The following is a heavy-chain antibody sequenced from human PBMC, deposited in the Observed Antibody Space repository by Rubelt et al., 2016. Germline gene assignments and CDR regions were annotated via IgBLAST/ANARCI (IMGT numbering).Heavy chain of an antibody. J-gene: IGHJ4*02. D-gene: IGHD2-8*01. CDR1: GYTFTSYA. V-gene: IGHV1-3*01. CDR3: ARAQRIRLLMVYAPTFDY. Sequence: QVQLVQSGAEVKKPGASVKVSCKASGYTFTSYAMHWVRQAPGQRLEWMGWINAGNGNTKYSQNFQGMVTITRDTSASTAYMELSSLRSEDTAVYYCARAQRIRLLMVYAPTFDYWGQGTLVTVSS. CDR2: INAGNGNT.